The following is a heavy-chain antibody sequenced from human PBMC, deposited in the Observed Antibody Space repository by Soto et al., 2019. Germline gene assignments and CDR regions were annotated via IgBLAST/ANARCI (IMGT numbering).Heavy chain of an antibody. D-gene: IGHD1-26*01. CDR3: AQSRGGSATPH. CDR2: ISGSGGST. Sequence: GGSLRLSCAASGFTFSSYAMNWVRQAPGKGLEWVSAISGSGGSTYYADSVKGRFTISRDNSKNTLYLQMNSLRAEDTAVYYCAQSRGGSATPHWGQGTLVTVSS. CDR1: GFTFSSYA. J-gene: IGHJ4*02. V-gene: IGHV3-23*01.